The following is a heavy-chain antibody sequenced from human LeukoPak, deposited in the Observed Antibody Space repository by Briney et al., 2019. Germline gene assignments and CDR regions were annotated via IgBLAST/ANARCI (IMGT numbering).Heavy chain of an antibody. CDR2: IVPIFSTA. J-gene: IGHJ6*02. D-gene: IGHD2-2*01. Sequence: SVKVSCKASGGTFSSYAISWVRQAPGQGLEWMGGIVPIFSTANYAQKFQGRVTITADESTSTAYMELSSLRSEDTAVYYCASPNCSSTSCYSVLYGMDVWGQGTTVTVSS. V-gene: IGHV1-69*01. CDR1: GGTFSSYA. CDR3: ASPNCSSTSCYSVLYGMDV.